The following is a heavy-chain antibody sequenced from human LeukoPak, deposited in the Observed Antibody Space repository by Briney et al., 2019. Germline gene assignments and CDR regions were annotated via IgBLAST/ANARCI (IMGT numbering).Heavy chain of an antibody. J-gene: IGHJ4*02. Sequence: GGSLRLSCAASGFTVSTNYMNWVRQAPGKGLEWVSYISSSSSTIYYADSVKGRFTISRDNAKNSLYLQMNSLRAEDTAVYYCAGDSYGYSHFDYWGQGTLVTVSS. V-gene: IGHV3-48*01. CDR1: GFTVSTNY. CDR2: ISSSSSTI. CDR3: AGDSYGYSHFDY. D-gene: IGHD5-18*01.